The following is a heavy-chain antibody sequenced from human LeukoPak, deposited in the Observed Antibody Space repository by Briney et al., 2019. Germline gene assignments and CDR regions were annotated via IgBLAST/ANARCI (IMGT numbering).Heavy chain of an antibody. J-gene: IGHJ4*02. CDR3: ARQQFEVDYYFDY. CDR1: GGSISSSSYY. V-gene: IGHV4-39*01. D-gene: IGHD2-21*01. Sequence: SETLSLTCTVSGGSISSSSYYWGWIRQPPGKGLEWIGSIYYSGSTYYNPSLKSRVTISVDTSKNQFSLKLSSVTAADTAVYYCARQQFEVDYYFDYWGQGTLVTVSS. CDR2: IYYSGST.